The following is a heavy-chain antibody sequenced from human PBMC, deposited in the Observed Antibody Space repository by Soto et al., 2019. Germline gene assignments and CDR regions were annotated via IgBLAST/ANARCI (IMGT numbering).Heavy chain of an antibody. D-gene: IGHD2-21*02. CDR3: ANGLRDVYYYYGMDV. Sequence: ASVKVSCKASGGTCSSYAISWVRQAPGQGLEWMGGIIPIFGTANYAQKFQGRVTITADESTSTAYMELSSLRSEDTAVYYCANGLRDVYYYYGMDVWGQGTTVTVSS. J-gene: IGHJ6*02. CDR1: GGTCSSYA. V-gene: IGHV1-69*13. CDR2: IIPIFGTA.